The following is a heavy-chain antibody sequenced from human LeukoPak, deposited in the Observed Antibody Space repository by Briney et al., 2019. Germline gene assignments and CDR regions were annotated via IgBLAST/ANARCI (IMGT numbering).Heavy chain of an antibody. D-gene: IGHD5-24*01. V-gene: IGHV1-69*05. J-gene: IGHJ4*02. CDR3: ARGDGYNYFDY. CDR2: IIPIFGTA. Sequence: SVKVSSKASGGTFSSYAISWVRQAPGQGLEWMGGIIPIFGTANYAQKFQGRVTITTDESTSTAYMELSSLRSEDTAVHYCARGDGYNYFDYWGQGTLVTVSS. CDR1: GGTFSSYA.